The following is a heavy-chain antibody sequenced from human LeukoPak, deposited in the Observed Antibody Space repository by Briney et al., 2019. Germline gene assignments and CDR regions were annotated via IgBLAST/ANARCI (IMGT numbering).Heavy chain of an antibody. D-gene: IGHD1-14*01. Sequence: ASVKVSCKASGYTFTSYDINWVRQATGRGLEWMGWMNPNSGNTGYAQKLQGRVTMTRNTSISTAYMGLSSLRSEDTAVYYCAAPQSGNQFDYWGQGTLVTVSS. CDR1: GYTFTSYD. CDR3: AAPQSGNQFDY. V-gene: IGHV1-8*01. CDR2: MNPNSGNT. J-gene: IGHJ4*02.